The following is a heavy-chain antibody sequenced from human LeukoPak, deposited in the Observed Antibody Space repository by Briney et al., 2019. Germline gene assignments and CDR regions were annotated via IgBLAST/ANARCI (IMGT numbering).Heavy chain of an antibody. CDR3: ARHYDSSSWFDY. CDR2: IYYSGST. CDR1: GVSISSSSYY. V-gene: IGHV4-39*01. Sequence: SETLSLTCTVSGVSISSSSYYWGWIRQPPGKGLEWIGSIYYSGSTYYNPSLKSRVTISVDTSKNQFSLKLSSVTAADTAVYYCARHYDSSSWFDYWGQGTLVTVSS. D-gene: IGHD6-13*01. J-gene: IGHJ4*02.